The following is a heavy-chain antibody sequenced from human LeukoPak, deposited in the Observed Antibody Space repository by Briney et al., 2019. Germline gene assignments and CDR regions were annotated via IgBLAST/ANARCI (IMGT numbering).Heavy chain of an antibody. D-gene: IGHD3-16*01. Sequence: PGGSLRPSCAASGFTFSSIWMSWVRQAPGKGLEWVANIKHDGSETNYVDSVRGRFTISRDNAENSLHLQMNSLRVEDTALYYCAKNGGPHGLDVWGQGTTVTVSS. J-gene: IGHJ6*02. V-gene: IGHV3-7*02. CDR3: AKNGGPHGLDV. CDR1: GFTFSSIW. CDR2: IKHDGSET.